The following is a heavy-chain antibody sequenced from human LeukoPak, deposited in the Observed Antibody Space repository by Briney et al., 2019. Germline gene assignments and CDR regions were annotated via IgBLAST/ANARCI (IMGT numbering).Heavy chain of an antibody. CDR1: GFTFSSYS. CDR2: ISSSSSYI. V-gene: IGHV3-21*01. CDR3: ARDHQGYCSGGSCARSY. Sequence: GGSLRLSCAASGFTFSSYSRNWVRQAPGKGLEWVSSISSSSSYIYYADSVKGRFTISRDNAKNSLYLQMNSLRAEDTAVYYCARDHQGYCSGGSCARSYWGEGTLVTVSS. J-gene: IGHJ4*02. D-gene: IGHD2-15*01.